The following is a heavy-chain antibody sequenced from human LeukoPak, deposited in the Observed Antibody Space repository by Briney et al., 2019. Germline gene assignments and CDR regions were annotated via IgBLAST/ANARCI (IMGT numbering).Heavy chain of an antibody. CDR3: ARDFSSSSTVYYYYYMDV. CDR1: GFTVSSNY. Sequence: PGGSLRLSCAASGFTVSSNYMSWIRQPPGKGLEWIGTIYYSGTTYYNPSLKSRVTISLDTSKNQFSLKLSSVTAADTAIYYCARDFSSSSTVYYYYYMDVWGKGTTVTVSS. J-gene: IGHJ6*03. D-gene: IGHD6-6*01. V-gene: IGHV4-39*07. CDR2: IYYSGTT.